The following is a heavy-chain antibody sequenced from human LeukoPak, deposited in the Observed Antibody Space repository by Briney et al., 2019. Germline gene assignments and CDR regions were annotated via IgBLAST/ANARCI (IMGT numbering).Heavy chain of an antibody. J-gene: IGHJ4*02. D-gene: IGHD2-2*02. CDR2: INHSGST. Sequence: SETLSLTCAVYGGSFSGYYWSWIHQPPGKRLEWIGEINHSGSTNYNPSLKSRVTISVDTSKNQFSLKLSSVTAADTAVYYCARSDIVVVPAAVLTGHFDYWGQGTLVTVSS. V-gene: IGHV4-34*01. CDR3: ARSDIVVVPAAVLTGHFDY. CDR1: GGSFSGYY.